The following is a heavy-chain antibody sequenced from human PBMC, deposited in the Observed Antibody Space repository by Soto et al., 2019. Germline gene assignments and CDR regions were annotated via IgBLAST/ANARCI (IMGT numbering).Heavy chain of an antibody. J-gene: IGHJ5*02. CDR2: IKFDGSEK. D-gene: IGHD2-2*01. V-gene: IGHV3-7*03. CDR1: GFDFSVYW. Sequence: GGSLRLSCAASGFDFSVYWMSWVRQAPGKGPEWVANIKFDGSEKQYVDSVKGRFTISRDNARNSVFLQMNSLRAGDTAVYYCVIDGGYCSSATCYSPRNHYFDAWGQGTLVTVSS. CDR3: VIDGGYCSSATCYSPRNHYFDA.